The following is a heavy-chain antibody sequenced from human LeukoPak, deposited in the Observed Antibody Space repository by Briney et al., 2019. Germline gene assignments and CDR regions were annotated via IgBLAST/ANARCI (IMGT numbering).Heavy chain of an antibody. J-gene: IGHJ4*02. Sequence: GESLKISCKGSGYSFTSYWIGGVRQMPGKGLEGMGIIYPGNSDTTYSPSFQGQVTISAHKSISTAYLQWSSLKASDTAMYYCARLRHFDSSGYPTFDYWGQGTLVTVSS. CDR2: IYPGNSDT. V-gene: IGHV5-51*01. CDR3: ARLRHFDSSGYPTFDY. CDR1: GYSFTSYW. D-gene: IGHD3-22*01.